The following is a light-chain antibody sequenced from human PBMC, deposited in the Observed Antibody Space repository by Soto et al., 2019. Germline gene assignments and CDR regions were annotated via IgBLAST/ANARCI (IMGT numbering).Light chain of an antibody. Sequence: ALTQPRSVSGSPGQSVTISCTGTGNDVGAYNYVSWYQQHPGRPPKLLIYGVVRWPSGVPDRFSGSKSGNTASLTISGLQAEDEADYFCCSYAGGYTYLFGTGTKSPS. J-gene: IGLJ1*01. CDR1: GNDVGAYNY. V-gene: IGLV2-11*01. CDR3: CSYAGGYTYL. CDR2: GVV.